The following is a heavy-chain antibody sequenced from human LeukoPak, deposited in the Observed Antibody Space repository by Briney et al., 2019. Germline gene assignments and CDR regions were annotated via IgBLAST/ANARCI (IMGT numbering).Heavy chain of an antibody. V-gene: IGHV3-11*04. CDR3: AKDSVSSRLRYFDY. CDR1: GFIFSDYY. CDR2: ISSSGSTM. D-gene: IGHD4-17*01. J-gene: IGHJ4*02. Sequence: GGSLRLSCAASGFIFSDYYMSWIRQAPGKGLEWVSYISSSGSTMYYTDSVKGRFTISRDNAKDSLYLQMNSLRAEDTAVYYCAKDSVSSRLRYFDYWGQGTLVTVSS.